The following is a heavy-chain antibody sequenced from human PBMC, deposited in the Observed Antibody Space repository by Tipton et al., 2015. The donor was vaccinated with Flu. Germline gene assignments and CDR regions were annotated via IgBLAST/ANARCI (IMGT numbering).Heavy chain of an antibody. CDR2: IYASGST. CDR1: GGSINDYY. J-gene: IGHJ4*02. D-gene: IGHD3-16*01. Sequence: TLSLTCTVSGGSINDYYWSWIRQPAGKGLEWIGRIYASGSTTYNPSLKSRVTMSLDTSKNQFSLKLSSVTAADTAVYYCASTSNYGRRIEPNFDYWGQGTLVTVSS. CDR3: ASTSNYGRRIEPNFDY. V-gene: IGHV4-4*07.